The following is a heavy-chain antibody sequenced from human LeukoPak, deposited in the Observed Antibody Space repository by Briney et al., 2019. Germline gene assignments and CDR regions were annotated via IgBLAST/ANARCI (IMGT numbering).Heavy chain of an antibody. D-gene: IGHD2-15*01. CDR2: ISSSSSYI. CDR3: ASRYCSGGSCYSGFDY. CDR1: GFTFSSYS. Sequence: PGGSLRLSCAASGFTFSSYSMNWVRQAPGKGLEWVSSISSSSSYIYYADSVKGRFTISRDNAKNSLYLQMNSLRAEDTAVYYCASRYCSGGSCYSGFDYWGQGTLATVSS. V-gene: IGHV3-21*01. J-gene: IGHJ4*02.